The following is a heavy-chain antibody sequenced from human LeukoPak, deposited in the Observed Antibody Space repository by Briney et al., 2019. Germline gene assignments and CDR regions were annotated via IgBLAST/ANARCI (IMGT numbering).Heavy chain of an antibody. CDR2: INPSSGAT. J-gene: IGHJ6*02. Sequence: ASVKVSCKASGYSFSGYYIHWVRQAPGQGLEWMGWINPSSGATNFAQQFQGRVTMTRDRSTNTAYMEMTSLRYDDTALYYCARSRPSYYGMDVWGQGTMVTVSS. V-gene: IGHV1-2*02. CDR1: GYSFSGYY. CDR3: ARSRPSYYGMDV.